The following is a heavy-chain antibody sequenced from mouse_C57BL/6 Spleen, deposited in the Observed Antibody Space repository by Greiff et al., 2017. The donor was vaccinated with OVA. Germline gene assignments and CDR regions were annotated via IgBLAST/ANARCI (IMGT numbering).Heavy chain of an antibody. J-gene: IGHJ1*03. Sequence: VQLKQSGPGLVKPSQSLSLTCSVTGYSITSGYYWNWIRQFPGNKLEWMGYISYDGSNNYNPSLKNRISITRDTSKNQFFLKLNSVTTEDTATYYCAGLEEYFDVWGTGTTVTVSS. V-gene: IGHV3-6*01. CDR3: AGLEEYFDV. CDR2: ISYDGSN. CDR1: GYSITSGYY.